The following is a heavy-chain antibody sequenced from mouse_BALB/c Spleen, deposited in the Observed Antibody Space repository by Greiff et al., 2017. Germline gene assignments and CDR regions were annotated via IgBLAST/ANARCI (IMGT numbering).Heavy chain of an antibody. D-gene: IGHD2-14*01. J-gene: IGHJ4*01. CDR3: ARLDVRRGSYAMDY. V-gene: IGHV1-63*02. CDR1: GYTFTSYD. CDR2: IYPGGGYT. Sequence: VQLQESGPELVKPGALVKISCKASGYTFTSYDINWVKQRPGHGLEWIGDIYPGGGYTNYNEKFKGKATLTADTSSSTAYMQLSSLTSEDSAIYDCARLDVRRGSYAMDYWGQGTSVTVSS.